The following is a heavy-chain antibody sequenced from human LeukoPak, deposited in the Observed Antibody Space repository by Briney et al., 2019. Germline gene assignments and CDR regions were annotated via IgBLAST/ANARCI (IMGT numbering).Heavy chain of an antibody. CDR1: GFTFSAYA. D-gene: IGHD3-3*01. J-gene: IGHJ4*02. V-gene: IGHV3-74*01. Sequence: TGGSLRLSCEASGFTFSAYAMTWVRQAPGKGLVWVSRINSDGSSTNYADSVKGRFTISRDNAKNTLYLQMNSLRAEDTAVYYCASWRVATWDWGQGTLVTVSS. CDR3: ASWRVATWD. CDR2: INSDGSST.